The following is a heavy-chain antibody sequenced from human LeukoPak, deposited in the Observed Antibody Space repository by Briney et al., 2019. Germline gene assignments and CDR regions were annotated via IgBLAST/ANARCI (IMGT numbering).Heavy chain of an antibody. D-gene: IGHD6-19*01. CDR2: IWYDGSKK. CDR1: GFTFSSYG. Sequence: GGSLRLSCAASGFTFSSYGMHWVRQAPGKGLEWVAFIWYDGSKKYYADSVKGRFTISRDNAKNTLHLKIISLRAAATAVYYCARGPSDSSGWYAGFDYWGQGTLVTVSS. V-gene: IGHV3-33*01. CDR3: ARGPSDSSGWYAGFDY. J-gene: IGHJ4*02.